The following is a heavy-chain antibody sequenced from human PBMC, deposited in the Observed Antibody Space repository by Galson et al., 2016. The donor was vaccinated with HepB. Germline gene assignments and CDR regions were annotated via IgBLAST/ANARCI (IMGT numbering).Heavy chain of an antibody. V-gene: IGHV3-66*01. D-gene: IGHD2-15*01. CDR3: ARDSPLPAAFDY. J-gene: IGHJ4*02. CDR1: GFTVSTNY. Sequence: SLRLSCAASGFTVSTNYMSWVRQAPGKGLEWVSVIYSDDRTYYADSVKGRFTISRDNSKNTVYFQLNSLRVEDTAVYYCARDSPLPAAFDYWGQGTLVTVTS. CDR2: IYSDDRT.